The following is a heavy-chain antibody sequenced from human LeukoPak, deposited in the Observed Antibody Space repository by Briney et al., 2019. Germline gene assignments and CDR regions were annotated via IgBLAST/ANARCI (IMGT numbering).Heavy chain of an antibody. J-gene: IGHJ4*02. CDR1: GFTFSTYA. CDR2: ISHSGGST. D-gene: IGHD3-10*01. V-gene: IGHV3-23*01. Sequence: QSGGSLRLSCAASGFTFSTYAMSWIRQAPGKGLEWVSAISHSGGSTYYADSVRGRFTISRDNSKNTLFLQMNSLRAEDTAVYYCAKRRFGSGDYYITETLDNWGRGTLVTVSS. CDR3: AKRRFGSGDYYITETLDN.